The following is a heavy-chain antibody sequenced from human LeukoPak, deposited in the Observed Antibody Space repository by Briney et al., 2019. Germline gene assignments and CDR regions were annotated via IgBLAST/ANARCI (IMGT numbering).Heavy chain of an antibody. J-gene: IGHJ3*02. CDR1: GFTXXXXX. CDR2: XXSDGSSX. Sequence: GGSLRXXXXASGFTXXXXXXXXVRQAPGXXXXXXXXXXSDGSSXTXADSVKXXXXXSXDNAKNTLYLQMNSLXAEDXAGYYCARSRCSGSSCYPDAFDIWGQGTMVTVSS. CDR3: ARSRCSGSSCYPDAFDI. D-gene: IGHD2-15*01. V-gene: IGHV3-74*01.